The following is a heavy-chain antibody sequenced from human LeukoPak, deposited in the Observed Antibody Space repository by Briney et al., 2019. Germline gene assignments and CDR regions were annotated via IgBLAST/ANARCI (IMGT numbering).Heavy chain of an antibody. CDR1: GFTFNNYA. V-gene: IGHV3-23*01. D-gene: IGHD3-3*01. CDR3: AKSYSDFWSECCD. CDR2: ISGSGGST. J-gene: IGHJ1*01. Sequence: GGSLRLSCAASGFTFNNYAMSWVRQAPGKGLEWVSVISGSGGSTYCVDSVKGRFTISRDNSRNTLYLQMNSLRAEDTAVYYCAKSYSDFWSECCDWGQGTLVTVSS.